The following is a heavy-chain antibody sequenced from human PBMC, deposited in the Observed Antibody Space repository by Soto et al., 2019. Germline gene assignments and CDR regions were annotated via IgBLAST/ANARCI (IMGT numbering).Heavy chain of an antibody. CDR2: INPNSGGT. CDR1: GDTFTGYD. D-gene: IGHD1-7*01. V-gene: IGHV1-2*04. J-gene: IGHJ5*02. Sequence: GSLVKVSCKASGDTFTGYDMHWARQAPVQGLEWMGWINPNSGGTNYAQKFQGWVTMTRDTSISTAYMELSRLSSDDTAVYYCARSPYTWNYRVNWFDPWGQGTLVTVSS. CDR3: ARSPYTWNYRVNWFDP.